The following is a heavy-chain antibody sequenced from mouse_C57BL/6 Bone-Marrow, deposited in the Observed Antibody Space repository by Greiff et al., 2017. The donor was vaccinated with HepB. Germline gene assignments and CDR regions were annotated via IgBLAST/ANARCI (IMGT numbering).Heavy chain of an antibody. CDR1: GFSLTSYG. CDR3: ASYYGYDKGAFAY. J-gene: IGHJ3*01. Sequence: QVHVKQSGPGLVQPSQSLSITCTVSGFSLTSYGVHWVRQSPGKGLEWLGVIWSGGSTDYNAAFISRLSISKDNSKSQVFFKMNSLQADDTAIYYCASYYGYDKGAFAYWGQGTLVTVSA. V-gene: IGHV2-2*01. D-gene: IGHD2-2*01. CDR2: IWSGGST.